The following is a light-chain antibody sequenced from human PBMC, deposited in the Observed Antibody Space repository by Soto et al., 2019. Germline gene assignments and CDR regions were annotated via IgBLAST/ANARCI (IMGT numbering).Light chain of an antibody. J-gene: IGLJ3*02. CDR3: QTWGTGIHWV. CDR1: SGHSSYA. CDR2: LNSDGSH. Sequence: QSVLTQSPSASASLGASVKLTCTLSSGHSSYASAWHQQQPEKGPRYLMKLNSDGSHSKGDGIPDRFSGSSSGAERYLTLSSLQSEDEADYYCQTWGTGIHWVFGGGTKLTVL. V-gene: IGLV4-69*01.